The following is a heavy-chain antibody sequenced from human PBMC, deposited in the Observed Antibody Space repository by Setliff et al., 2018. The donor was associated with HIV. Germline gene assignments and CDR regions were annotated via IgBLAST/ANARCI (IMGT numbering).Heavy chain of an antibody. D-gene: IGHD3-3*01. CDR1: GGSFSGYY. CDR3: TAQGSVTNYNVWGGPFWYFDL. V-gene: IGHV3-11*04. Sequence: LSLTCAVYGGSFSGYYWSWIRQAPGKGLEWVSYISGSGEATDFADSVKGRFTISRDNAKTSLYLQMNSLRAEDTALYYCTAQGSVTNYNVWGGPFWYFDLWGRGTLVTVSS. CDR2: ISGSGEAT. J-gene: IGHJ2*01.